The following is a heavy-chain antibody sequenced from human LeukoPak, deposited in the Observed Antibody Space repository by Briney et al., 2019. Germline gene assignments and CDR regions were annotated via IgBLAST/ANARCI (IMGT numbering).Heavy chain of an antibody. J-gene: IGHJ4*02. Sequence: GGSLRLSCAASGFSFSSYAMSWVRQAPGKGLEWVSAISGSGGSTFYADSVKGRFTISRDNSKNTLFLQMNSLRAEDTAVYYCAKDFRIGYSAHFDYWGQGALVTVSS. CDR1: GFSFSSYA. D-gene: IGHD2-21*01. V-gene: IGHV3-23*01. CDR3: AKDFRIGYSAHFDY. CDR2: ISGSGGST.